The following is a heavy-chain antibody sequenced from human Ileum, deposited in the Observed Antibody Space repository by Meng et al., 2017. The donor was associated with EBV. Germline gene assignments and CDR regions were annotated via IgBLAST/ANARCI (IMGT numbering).Heavy chain of an antibody. Sequence: QVQLTEAGPGLLEPSGTLSLTCGVSGDSIISTDTWWSWVRQPPGKGLEWIGEIFHAGNTNYNPSLKSQVTMSVDTSKNQFSLNLSSVTAADSAVYYCARGSHYTWDVWGQGTLVTVSS. V-gene: IGHV4-4*02. J-gene: IGHJ4*02. D-gene: IGHD3-16*01. CDR1: GDSIISTDTW. CDR2: IFHAGNT. CDR3: ARGSHYTWDV.